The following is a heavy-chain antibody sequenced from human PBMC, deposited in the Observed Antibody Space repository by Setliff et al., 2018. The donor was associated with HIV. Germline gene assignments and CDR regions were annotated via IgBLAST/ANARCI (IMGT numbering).Heavy chain of an antibody. CDR2: ISAYNGNT. V-gene: IGHV1-18*01. CDR3: AREPSGSGNYFYFDY. Sequence: GASVKVSCKPSGYTFTTYGLSWVRQAPGQGLEWMGWISAYNGNTDYAQKLQGGVTMTTDTSTSTAYMELRSLRSDDTAVYYCAREPSGSGNYFYFDYWGQGTLVTVSS. D-gene: IGHD1-26*01. J-gene: IGHJ4*02. CDR1: GYTFTTYG.